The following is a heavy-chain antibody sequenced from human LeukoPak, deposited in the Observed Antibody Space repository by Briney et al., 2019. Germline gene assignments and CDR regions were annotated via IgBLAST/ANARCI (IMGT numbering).Heavy chain of an antibody. CDR1: GFTFTSYA. CDR3: AKDSFWTSVAGTGFDY. J-gene: IGHJ4*02. CDR2: ISGSGGNT. Sequence: PGGSLRLSCAASGFTFTSYAMSWVRQAPGKGLEWLSTISGSGGNTYHADSVKGRFTISRDNSKNMLYLQMNSLRAEDTAVYYCAKDSFWTSVAGTGFDYWGQGTLVTVSS. V-gene: IGHV3-23*01. D-gene: IGHD6-19*01.